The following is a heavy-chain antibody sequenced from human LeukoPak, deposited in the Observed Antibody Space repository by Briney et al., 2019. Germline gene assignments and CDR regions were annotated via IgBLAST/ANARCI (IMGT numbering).Heavy chain of an antibody. Sequence: ASVKVSCKASGYXFTGYYMHWVRQAPGQGLEWMGWINPNSGVVNYAQRFQGRVTMTRDTPISTAYMEVSRLRSDDTAVYYCARGEMSTITIDYWGQGTLVTVSS. CDR1: GYXFTGYY. V-gene: IGHV1-2*02. D-gene: IGHD5-24*01. CDR2: INPNSGVV. J-gene: IGHJ4*02. CDR3: ARGEMSTITIDY.